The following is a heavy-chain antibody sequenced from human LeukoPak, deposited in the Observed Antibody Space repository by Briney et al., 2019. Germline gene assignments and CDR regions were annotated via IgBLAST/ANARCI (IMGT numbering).Heavy chain of an antibody. J-gene: IGHJ4*02. D-gene: IGHD6-13*01. V-gene: IGHV4-4*07. Sequence: PSETLSLTCTVSGGSISNYFWSWIRQPAGKGLEWIGRIYTSGSTNYNPSFKSRVTMSVDTSKNQFSLKLSSVTAADTAVYYCARAKAAAGIDYFDYWGQGTLVTVSS. CDR1: GGSISNYF. CDR2: IYTSGST. CDR3: ARAKAAAGIDYFDY.